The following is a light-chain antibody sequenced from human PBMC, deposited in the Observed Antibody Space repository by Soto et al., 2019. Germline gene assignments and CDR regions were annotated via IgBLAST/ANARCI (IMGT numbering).Light chain of an antibody. Sequence: QLVLTQSPSASASLGASVKLTCTLSSGHSNYAIAWHQQQPEKGPRYLMKVNSDGSHCKGDGIPDRFSGSSSGAERYLTISSLQSEDEADYYCQTWGTGIQVFGGGTKLTVL. CDR1: SGHSNYA. J-gene: IGLJ2*01. CDR2: VNSDGSH. V-gene: IGLV4-69*01. CDR3: QTWGTGIQV.